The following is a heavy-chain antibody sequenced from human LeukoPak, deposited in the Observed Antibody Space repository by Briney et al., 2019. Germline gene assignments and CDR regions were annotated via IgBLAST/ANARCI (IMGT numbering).Heavy chain of an antibody. Sequence: PGGSLRLSCAASGFTFSSYAMSWVRQAPGKGLEWVSAISGSGGSTYYADSVKGRFTISRDNSKNTLYLQMNSLRAEDTAVYYCAEDVLRYFDWLSPTFGYWGQGTLVTVSS. D-gene: IGHD3-9*01. CDR3: AEDVLRYFDWLSPTFGY. CDR1: GFTFSSYA. V-gene: IGHV3-23*01. J-gene: IGHJ4*02. CDR2: ISGSGGST.